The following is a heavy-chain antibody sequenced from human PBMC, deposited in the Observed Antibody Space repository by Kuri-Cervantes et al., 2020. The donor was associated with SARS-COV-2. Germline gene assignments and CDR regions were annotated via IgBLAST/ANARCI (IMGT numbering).Heavy chain of an antibody. V-gene: IGHV3-73*01. Sequence: GGSLRLSCAASGFTFSGSAMHWVRQASGKGLEWVGRIRSKANSYSTAYAASVKDRFTISRDDSKNTELLKMNSLKTVGTAVSYCTSVYYDFWSGYYGDFDIWGQGTMVTVSS. D-gene: IGHD3-3*01. CDR1: GFTFSGSA. CDR2: IRSKANSYST. J-gene: IGHJ3*02. CDR3: TSVYYDFWSGYYGDFDI.